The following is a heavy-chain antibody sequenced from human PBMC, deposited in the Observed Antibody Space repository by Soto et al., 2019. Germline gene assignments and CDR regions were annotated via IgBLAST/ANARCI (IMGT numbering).Heavy chain of an antibody. CDR2: ISGSGGST. Sequence: HPGGSLRLSCAASGFTFSSYAMSWVRQAPGKGLEWVSAISGSGGSTYYADSVKGRFTISRDNSKNTLYLQMNSLRAEDTAVYYCAKCFGEYDYYYYYMDVWGKGTTVTVSS. D-gene: IGHD3-10*01. V-gene: IGHV3-23*01. CDR3: AKCFGEYDYYYYYMDV. CDR1: GFTFSSYA. J-gene: IGHJ6*03.